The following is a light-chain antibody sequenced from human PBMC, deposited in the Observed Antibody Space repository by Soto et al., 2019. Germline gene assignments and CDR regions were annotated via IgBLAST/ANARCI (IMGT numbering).Light chain of an antibody. J-gene: IGLJ2*01. CDR1: SSNIASDT. CDR3: AAWDDSLNGPV. CDR2: SNN. V-gene: IGLV1-44*01. Sequence: QSVLAQPPSASGTPGQRVTISCSGSSSNIASDTVNWYQQLPGTAPRLLIYSNNQRPSGVPARFSGSKSGTSASLAISGLQSEDEADYYCAAWDDSLNGPVFGGGTKLTVL.